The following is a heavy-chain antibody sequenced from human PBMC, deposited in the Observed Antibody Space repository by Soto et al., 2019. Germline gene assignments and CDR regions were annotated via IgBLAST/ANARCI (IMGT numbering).Heavy chain of an antibody. CDR1: GCSVSSGNYY. D-gene: IGHD2-21*01. CDR2: FYYTGSI. CDR3: ASSDSPPGHRPFDY. V-gene: IGHV4-61*03. J-gene: IGHJ4*02. Sequence: SATLSLTCTVSGCSVSSGNYYWSWIRQPPGKGLEWIGYFYYTGSINPDTSRNLFSLQLNSVTAADTAVYYCASSDSPPGHRPFDYWGQGTLVTVSS.